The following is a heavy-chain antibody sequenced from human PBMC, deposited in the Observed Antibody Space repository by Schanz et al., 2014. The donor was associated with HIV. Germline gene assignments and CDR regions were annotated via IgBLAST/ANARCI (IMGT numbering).Heavy chain of an antibody. V-gene: IGHV1-2*02. Sequence: QVQLVQSGAEVKKPGASVKVSCKASGSTFTGYYMHWVRQAPGQGLEWMGWINPNSGGTNYAQKFQGRVTMTRDTSIATTYMELRRLRSDDTAVYYCAREREYQLLRGWFDPWGQGTLVTVSS. CDR2: INPNSGGT. D-gene: IGHD2-2*01. CDR3: AREREYQLLRGWFDP. CDR1: GSTFTGYY. J-gene: IGHJ5*02.